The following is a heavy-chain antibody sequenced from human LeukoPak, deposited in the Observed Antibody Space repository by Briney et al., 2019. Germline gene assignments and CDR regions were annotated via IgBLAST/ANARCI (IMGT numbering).Heavy chain of an antibody. J-gene: IGHJ6*02. CDR1: GGTFSSYA. D-gene: IGHD6-19*01. V-gene: IGHV1-69*13. CDR2: IIPIFGTA. CDR3: ASSIAVAGVEINYYYYGMDV. Sequence: SVKVSCKASGGTFSSYATSWVRQAPGQGLEWMGGIIPIFGTANYAQKFQGRVTITADESTSTAYMELSSLRSEDTAVYYCASSIAVAGVEINYYYYGMDVWGQGTTVTVSS.